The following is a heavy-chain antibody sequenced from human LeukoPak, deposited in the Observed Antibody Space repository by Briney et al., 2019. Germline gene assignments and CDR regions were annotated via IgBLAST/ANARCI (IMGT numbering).Heavy chain of an antibody. V-gene: IGHV4-59*01. D-gene: IGHD1-26*01. CDR3: ARVELKDGKSDFHY. J-gene: IGHJ4*02. Sequence: SGTLSLTCTVAGGSISSYYWSWIRQPPGKGLEWIGYIYYSGSTNYNPSLKSRVTISVDTSKNQFSLKLSSVTAADTAVYYCARVELKDGKSDFHYWAQGTLVTVSS. CDR1: GGSISSYY. CDR2: IYYSGST.